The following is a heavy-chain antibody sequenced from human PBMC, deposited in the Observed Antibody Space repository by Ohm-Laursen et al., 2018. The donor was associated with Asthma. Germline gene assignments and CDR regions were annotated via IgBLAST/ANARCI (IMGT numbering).Heavy chain of an antibody. CDR1: GFTFSSYA. D-gene: IGHD1-1*01. J-gene: IGHJ6*02. Sequence: SLRLSCSASGFTFSSYAMSWVRQAPGKGLEWVSAISGSGGSTYYADSVKGRFTISRDNSKKMVYLQMNSLRSEDTAVYYCARQLQLSPGMDVWGQGTTVTVSS. CDR3: ARQLQLSPGMDV. CDR2: ISGSGGST. V-gene: IGHV3-23*01.